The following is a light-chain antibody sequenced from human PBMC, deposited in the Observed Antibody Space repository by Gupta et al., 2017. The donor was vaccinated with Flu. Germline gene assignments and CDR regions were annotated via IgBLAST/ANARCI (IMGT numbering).Light chain of an antibody. Sequence: VTITCPGSSSDVIAGYEVHWYQQFTGAAPRLLIYGNTHRPSGVPDRFSGSKSGTSASLAINGLQVEDEADYYCTTFDNNLRRVVFGGGTRLTVL. CDR2: GNT. J-gene: IGLJ2*01. CDR3: TTFDNNLRRVV. CDR1: SSDVIAGYE. V-gene: IGLV1-40*01.